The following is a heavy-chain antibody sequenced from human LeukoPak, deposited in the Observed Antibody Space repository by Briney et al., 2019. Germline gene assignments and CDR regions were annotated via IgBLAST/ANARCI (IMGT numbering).Heavy chain of an antibody. J-gene: IGHJ6*03. CDR3: ARGYSSGWNYYYYYMDV. CDR1: GFTFDDYG. CDR2: INWNGGST. V-gene: IGHV3-20*04. D-gene: IGHD6-19*01. Sequence: PGGSLRLSCAASGFTFDDYGMSWVRQAPGKGLEWVSGINWNGGSTGYADSVKVRFTISRDNAKNSLYLQMNSLRAEDTALYYCARGYSSGWNYYYYYMDVWGKGTTVTVS.